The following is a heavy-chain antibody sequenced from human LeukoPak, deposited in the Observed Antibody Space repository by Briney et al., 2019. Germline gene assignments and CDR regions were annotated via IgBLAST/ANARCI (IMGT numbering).Heavy chain of an antibody. CDR3: ARMYSSSWYGPFGYYYGMDV. CDR1: GGSISSYY. D-gene: IGHD6-13*01. Sequence: SETLSLTCTVSGGSISSYYWSWIRQPPGKGLEWIGYIYYSGSTNYNPSLKSRVTISVDTSKNQFSLKLSSVTAADTAVYYCARMYSSSWYGPFGYYYGMDVWGQGTTVTVSS. V-gene: IGHV4-59*01. CDR2: IYYSGST. J-gene: IGHJ6*02.